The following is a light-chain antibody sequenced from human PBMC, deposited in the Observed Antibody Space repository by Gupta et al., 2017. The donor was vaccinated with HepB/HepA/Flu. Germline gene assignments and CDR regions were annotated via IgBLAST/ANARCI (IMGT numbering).Light chain of an antibody. V-gene: IGKV1-27*01. CDR2: AAS. J-gene: IGKJ3*01. CDR1: KDISYY. CDR3: QRYHSAPFT. Sequence: DIQMTQSPSSLSASVADRVTINCRSSKDISYYLAWYQQKPGKVPKLLIYAASTLQSGVPSRFSGSGSGTDFTTTISSLQPEDVANYYRQRYHSAPFTFGRGTKVDIK.